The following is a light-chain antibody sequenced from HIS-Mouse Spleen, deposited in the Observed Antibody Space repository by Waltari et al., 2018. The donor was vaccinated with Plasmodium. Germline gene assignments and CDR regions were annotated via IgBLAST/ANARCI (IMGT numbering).Light chain of an antibody. V-gene: IGLV3-9*01. CDR2: RDS. J-gene: IGLJ3*02. CDR1: NIGSKN. Sequence: SYELTQPLSVSVALGQTARITCGGNNIGSKNVHWYQQKPGQAPGLVIYRDSNRPSGIPERFSGSNSGNTATLTISRAQAGDEADYYCQVCDSSTVFGGGTKLTVL. CDR3: QVCDSSTV.